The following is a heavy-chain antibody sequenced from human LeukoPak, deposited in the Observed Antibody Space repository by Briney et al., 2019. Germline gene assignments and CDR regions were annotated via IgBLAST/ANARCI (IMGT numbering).Heavy chain of an antibody. J-gene: IGHJ3*02. V-gene: IGHV7-4-1*02. Sequence: ASVSVSCTASGYTFTTYAMNWVRQAPGQGLEWMGWINTNTGNPTYAQGFPGRFVFSFDTSVSTAYLQISSLTAEAPAVYYCARRQKRPVYAFDIWGQGTMVTVSS. D-gene: IGHD1-14*01. CDR1: GYTFTTYA. CDR3: ARRQKRPVYAFDI. CDR2: INTNTGNP.